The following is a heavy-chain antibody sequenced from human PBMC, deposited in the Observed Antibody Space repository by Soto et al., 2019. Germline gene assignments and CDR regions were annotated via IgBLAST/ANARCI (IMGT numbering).Heavy chain of an antibody. J-gene: IGHJ5*02. V-gene: IGHV4-59*01. Sequence: SETLSLTCTVSGGSISSYYWSWIQQPPGKGLEWIGYIYYSGSTNYNPSLKSRVTISVDTSKNQFSLKLSSVTAADTAVYYCARAKGYSRYLFWFDPWGQGTLVTVSS. CDR1: GGSISSYY. CDR2: IYYSGST. D-gene: IGHD6-13*01. CDR3: ARAKGYSRYLFWFDP.